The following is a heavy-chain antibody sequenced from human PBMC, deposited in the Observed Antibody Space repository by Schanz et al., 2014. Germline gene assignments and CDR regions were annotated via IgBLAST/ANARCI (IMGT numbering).Heavy chain of an antibody. J-gene: IGHJ6*03. V-gene: IGHV1-69*02. Sequence: VQLEQSGAEVKKPGSSVKVSCKASGGTFSSFGINWVRQAPGQGLEWMGRVIPILGVTHYAQKFQGRVTITADKSTTTAYMELNSLNSDDTAVYYCAGTYCSSTSCYTGYYDMDVWGKGTTVTVSS. CDR2: VIPILGVT. CDR3: AGTYCSSTSCYTGYYDMDV. D-gene: IGHD2-2*02. CDR1: GGTFSSFG.